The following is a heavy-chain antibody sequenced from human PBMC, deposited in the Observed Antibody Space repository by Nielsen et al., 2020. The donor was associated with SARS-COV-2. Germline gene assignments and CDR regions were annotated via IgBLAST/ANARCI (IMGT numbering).Heavy chain of an antibody. Sequence: GGSPRLSCAASGFSVSSHDMNWVRQAPGKGLQWVSLIYSDGSTKYADSVKGRFTISRDNSRNTVYLQMNSLRPEDTAVYYCAREFALRDTAYFDYWGQGTLVTVSS. J-gene: IGHJ4*02. V-gene: IGHV3-53*01. CDR1: GFSVSSHD. D-gene: IGHD5-18*01. CDR3: AREFALRDTAYFDY. CDR2: IYSDGST.